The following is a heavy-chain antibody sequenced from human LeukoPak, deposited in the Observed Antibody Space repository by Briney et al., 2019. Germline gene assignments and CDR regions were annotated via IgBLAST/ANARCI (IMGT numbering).Heavy chain of an antibody. CDR2: ISSSGSTI. V-gene: IGHV3-11*04. CDR3: ARTTVVTPRYYYYGMDV. Sequence: SGGSLRLSCAASGFTFSDYYMSWIRQAPGKGLEWVSYISSSGSTIYYADSVKGRFTISRDNAKNSLYLQMNSLRAEDTAVYYCARTTVVTPRYYYYGMDVWGQGTTVTVSS. D-gene: IGHD4-23*01. J-gene: IGHJ6*02. CDR1: GFTFSDYY.